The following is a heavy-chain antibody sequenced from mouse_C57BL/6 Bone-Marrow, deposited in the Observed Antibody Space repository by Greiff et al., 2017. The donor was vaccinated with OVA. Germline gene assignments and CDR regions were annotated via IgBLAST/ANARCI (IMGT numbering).Heavy chain of an antibody. CDR2: IYPRSGNT. V-gene: IGHV1-81*01. Sequence: VKLVESGAELARPGASVKLSCKASGYTFTSYGISWVKQRTGQGLEWIGEIYPRSGNTYYNEKFKGKATLTADKSSSTAYMELRSLTSEDSAVYFCARDWHFAYWGQGTLVTVSA. J-gene: IGHJ3*01. CDR1: GYTFTSYG. CDR3: ARDWHFAY.